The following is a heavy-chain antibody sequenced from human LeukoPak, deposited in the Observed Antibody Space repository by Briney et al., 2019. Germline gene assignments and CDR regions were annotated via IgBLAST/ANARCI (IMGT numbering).Heavy chain of an antibody. J-gene: IGHJ4*02. CDR3: ARQQLRPREAFDY. Sequence: SETLSLTCAVSGGSISSGGYSWSWIRQPPGKGLEWIGYIYYSGSTYYNPSLKSRVTISVDTSKNQFSLKLSSVTAADTAVYYCARQQLRPREAFDYWGQGTLVTVSS. CDR1: GGSISSGGYS. V-gene: IGHV4-30-2*03. CDR2: IYYSGST. D-gene: IGHD5-12*01.